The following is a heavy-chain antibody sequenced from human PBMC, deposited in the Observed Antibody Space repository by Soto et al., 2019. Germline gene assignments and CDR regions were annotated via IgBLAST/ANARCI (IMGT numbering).Heavy chain of an antibody. CDR3: ARGGIIPTAYYFDY. J-gene: IGHJ4*02. D-gene: IGHD2-21*02. V-gene: IGHV3-30-3*01. CDR2: ISYDGNNK. CDR1: GFTFSSYA. Sequence: QVQLVESGGGVVQPGRSLRLSCAASGFTFSSYAMHWVRQAPGKGLEWVAVISYDGNNKYYADSVRGRFTISRDTSKNTLYLQMNSLRAEDTAIYYCARGGIIPTAYYFDYRGQGTLVTVSS.